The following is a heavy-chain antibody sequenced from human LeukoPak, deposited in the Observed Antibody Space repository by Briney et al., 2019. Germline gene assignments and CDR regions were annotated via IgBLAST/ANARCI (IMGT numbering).Heavy chain of an antibody. CDR1: GGSISSYY. CDR2: IYYSGST. D-gene: IGHD6-19*01. J-gene: IGHJ3*02. V-gene: IGHV4-59*01. Sequence: SETLSLTCTVSGGSISSYYWSWIRQPPGKGLEWIGYIYYSGSTNYNPSLKSRVTISVDTSKNQFSLKLSSVTAADTAVYYCARVVAVAGIYAFDIWGQGTMVTVSS. CDR3: ARVVAVAGIYAFDI.